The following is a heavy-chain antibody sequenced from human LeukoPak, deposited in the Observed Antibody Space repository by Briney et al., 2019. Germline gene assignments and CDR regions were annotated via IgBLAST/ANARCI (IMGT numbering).Heavy chain of an antibody. Sequence: PGGSLRLSCAASGFTFSSYAMSWVRQPPGKGLEWIGEIYHSGSTNYNPSLKSRVTISVDKSKNQFSLKLSSVTAADTAVYYCARGNSRRVWFDPWGQGTLVTVSS. D-gene: IGHD6-13*01. CDR1: GFTFSSYAM. CDR2: IYHSGST. CDR3: ARGNSRRVWFDP. V-gene: IGHV4-4*02. J-gene: IGHJ5*02.